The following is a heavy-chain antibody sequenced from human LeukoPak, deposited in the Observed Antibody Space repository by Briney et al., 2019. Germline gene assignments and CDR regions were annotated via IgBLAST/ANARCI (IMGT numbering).Heavy chain of an antibody. V-gene: IGHV4-34*01. CDR2: IYYSGST. D-gene: IGHD2-8*02. CDR1: GGSFSGYY. CDR3: ARDYDWWYFDY. Sequence: SETLSLTCAVYGGSFSGYYWSWIRQPPGKGLEWIGSIYYSGSTYYNPSLKSRVTISVDTSKNQFSLKLSSVTAADTAVYYCARDYDWWYFDYWGQGTLVTVSS. J-gene: IGHJ4*02.